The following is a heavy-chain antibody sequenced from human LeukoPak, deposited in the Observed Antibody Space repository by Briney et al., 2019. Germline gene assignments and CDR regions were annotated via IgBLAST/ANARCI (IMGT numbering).Heavy chain of an antibody. CDR2: ISVYNGDT. J-gene: IGHJ4*02. Sequence: ASVKVSCKASGGTFSSYAISWVRQAPGHGLEWMGWISVYNGDTNYAQKLQGRVTLTTDTSTSTAYMELRSLRSDDTAVYYCARGGSFGTYWGQGTLVTVSS. D-gene: IGHD3-10*01. V-gene: IGHV1-18*01. CDR1: GGTFSSYA. CDR3: ARGGSFGTY.